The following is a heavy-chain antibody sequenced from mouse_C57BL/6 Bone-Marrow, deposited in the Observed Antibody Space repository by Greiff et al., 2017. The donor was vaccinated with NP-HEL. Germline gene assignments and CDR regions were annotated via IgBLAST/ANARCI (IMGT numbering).Heavy chain of an antibody. J-gene: IGHJ2*01. CDR1: GFNIKDDY. CDR3: TTAGTTVVALDY. Sequence: VQLKESGAELVRPGASVKLSCTASGFNIKDDYMHWVKQRPEQGLEWIGWIDPENGDTEYASKFQGKATITADTSSNTAYLQLSSLTSEDTAVYYCTTAGTTVVALDYWGQGTTLTVSS. D-gene: IGHD1-1*01. V-gene: IGHV14-4*01. CDR2: IDPENGDT.